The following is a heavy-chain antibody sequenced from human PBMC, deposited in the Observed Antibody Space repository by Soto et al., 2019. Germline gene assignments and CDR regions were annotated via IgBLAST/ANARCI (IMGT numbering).Heavy chain of an antibody. CDR1: GYTFTSYD. V-gene: IGHV1-8*01. CDR3: ARASLTPVTHRGGYYYYYMDV. D-gene: IGHD4-4*01. J-gene: IGHJ6*03. Sequence: QVQLVQSGAEVKKPGASVKVSCKASGYTFTSYDINWVRQATGQGLEWMGWMNPNSGNTGYAQQFQGRVTITTHTSISTAYMELRSLRSEDTAVYYCARASLTPVTHRGGYYYYYMDVWGKGTTVTVSS. CDR2: MNPNSGNT.